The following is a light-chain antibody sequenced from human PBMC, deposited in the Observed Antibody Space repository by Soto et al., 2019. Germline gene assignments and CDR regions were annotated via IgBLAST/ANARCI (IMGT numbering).Light chain of an antibody. J-gene: IGKJ5*01. Sequence: EKVMTQSPATLSVSPGERVTLSCRASQSVRSNLAWYQQKPGQAPRLLIYGASTRATGLPARFSGSGSGTDFTLTISSLQSEDFAVYYCQQYNTWPPITFGQGTRLEIK. CDR3: QQYNTWPPIT. V-gene: IGKV3-15*01. CDR2: GAS. CDR1: QSVRSN.